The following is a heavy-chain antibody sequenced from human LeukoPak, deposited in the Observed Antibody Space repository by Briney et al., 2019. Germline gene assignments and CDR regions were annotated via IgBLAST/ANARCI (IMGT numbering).Heavy chain of an antibody. V-gene: IGHV4-34*01. CDR2: INYSRST. J-gene: IGHJ4*02. D-gene: IGHD3-10*01. Sequence: PSETLSLTCTVSGGSISSYYWSWIRQPPGKGLEWIGEINYSRSTNYNPSLKSRVTISVDTSKNQFSLKVSSVTAADTAVYYCARHGDYYGSGSYYWGQGTLVTVSS. CDR3: ARHGDYYGSGSYY. CDR1: GGSISSYY.